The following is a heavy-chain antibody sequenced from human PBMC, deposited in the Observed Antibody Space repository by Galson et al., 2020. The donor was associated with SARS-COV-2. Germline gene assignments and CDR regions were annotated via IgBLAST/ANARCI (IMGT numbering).Heavy chain of an antibody. D-gene: IGHD1-1*01. J-gene: IGHJ3*01. CDR1: AGTISSGTYY. Sequence: SETLSITCTVSAGTISSGTYYWSWIRQPAGKGLEWIGRISTSGSTNYNPSLKSRVTISGDTSKNQISLKLSSVTAADTAVYYCTRGVVETTTDSLDAFDVWGQGTVVTVSS. CDR3: TRGVVETTTDSLDAFDV. CDR2: ISTSGST. V-gene: IGHV4-61*02.